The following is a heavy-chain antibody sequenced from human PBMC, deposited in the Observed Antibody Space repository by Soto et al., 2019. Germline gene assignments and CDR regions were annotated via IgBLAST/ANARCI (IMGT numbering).Heavy chain of an antibody. CDR1: GFRLRDYW. CDR2: IKQDASEK. CDR3: ARETSVDAD. Sequence: EVQLVESGGGLVQPGGSLRLSCVVSGFRLRDYWMTWVRQAPGKGLEWVATIKQDASEKYYVDSVKGRCTISRDNAKNSLYLQMNGLTTEDTAVYYCARETSVDADWGQGTLVTVSS. J-gene: IGHJ4*02. D-gene: IGHD2-2*01. V-gene: IGHV3-7*05.